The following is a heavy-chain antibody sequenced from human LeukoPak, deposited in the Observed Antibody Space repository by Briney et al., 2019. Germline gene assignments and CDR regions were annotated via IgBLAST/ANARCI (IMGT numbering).Heavy chain of an antibody. V-gene: IGHV4-59*08. D-gene: IGHD4-23*01. J-gene: IGHJ3*02. CDR1: GGSISSYY. CDR2: IYYSGST. CDR3: ARPVMTTVVTPADAFDI. Sequence: PSETLSLTCTVSGGSISSYYWSWIRQPPGKGLEWIGYIYYSGSTNYNPSLKSRVTISVDTSKNQFSLKLSSVTAADTAVYYCARPVMTTVVTPADAFDIWGQGTMVTVSS.